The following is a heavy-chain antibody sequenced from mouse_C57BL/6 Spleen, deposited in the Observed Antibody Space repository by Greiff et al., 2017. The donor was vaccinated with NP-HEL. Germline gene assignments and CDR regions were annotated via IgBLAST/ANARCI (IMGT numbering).Heavy chain of an antibody. CDR3: ARREIYYGYDGYFDV. J-gene: IGHJ1*03. V-gene: IGHV1-50*01. D-gene: IGHD2-2*01. Sequence: QMQLKQPGAELVKPGASVKLSCKASGYTFTSYWMQWVKQRPGQGLEWIGEIDPSDSYTNYNQKFKGKATLTVDTSSSTAYMQLSSLTSEDSAVYYCARREIYYGYDGYFDVWGTGTTVTVSS. CDR2: IDPSDSYT. CDR1: GYTFTSYW.